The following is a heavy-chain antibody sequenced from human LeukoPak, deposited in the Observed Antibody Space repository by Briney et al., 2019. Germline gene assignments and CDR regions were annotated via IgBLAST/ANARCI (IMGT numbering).Heavy chain of an antibody. Sequence: NPSETLSLTCAVYGGSFSGYYWSWIRQPPGKGLEWIGEINHSGSTNYNPSLKTRVTISIDTSKNQFSLNLSSVTATDTAMYYCTSGYFVHTFDFWGQGPLVTVSS. V-gene: IGHV4-34*01. J-gene: IGHJ4*02. D-gene: IGHD3-9*01. CDR1: GGSFSGYY. CDR3: TSGYFVHTFDF. CDR2: INHSGST.